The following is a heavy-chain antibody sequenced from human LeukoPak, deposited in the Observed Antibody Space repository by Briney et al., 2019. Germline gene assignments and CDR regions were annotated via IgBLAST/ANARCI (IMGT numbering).Heavy chain of an antibody. J-gene: IGHJ4*02. V-gene: IGHV3-23*01. CDR3: AKYSQVISTYYFDY. D-gene: IGHD3-16*02. Sequence: QPGGSLRLSCAASGFTFSSYAMSWVRQARGEGVEWVSAISGNGGTTYYPNSVKGRFTISRDNSKNTLYLQMNSLRAEDTAVYYCAKYSQVISTYYFDYWGQGTLVTVSS. CDR2: ISGNGGTT. CDR1: GFTFSSYA.